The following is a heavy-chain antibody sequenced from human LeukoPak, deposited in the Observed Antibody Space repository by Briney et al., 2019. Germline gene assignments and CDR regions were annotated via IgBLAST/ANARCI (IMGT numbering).Heavy chain of an antibody. J-gene: IGHJ4*02. CDR2: IYYGGT. Sequence: SETLSLTCTVSGGSISSGYYYWSWIRQPPGKGLEYIGYIYYGGTYYNPSLKSRVTISVDTSKNQFSLKLSSVTAADTAVYYCARGDYGDGFDYWGQGTLVTVSS. CDR1: GGSISSGYYY. CDR3: ARGDYGDGFDY. D-gene: IGHD4-17*01. V-gene: IGHV4-30-4*01.